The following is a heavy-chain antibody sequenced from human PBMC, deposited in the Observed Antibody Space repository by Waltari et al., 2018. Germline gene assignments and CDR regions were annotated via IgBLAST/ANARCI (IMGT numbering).Heavy chain of an antibody. V-gene: IGHV3-23*01. CDR2: ISDAGSII. J-gene: IGHJ4*02. CDR1: GFTFSTYV. D-gene: IGHD7-27*01. CDR3: ARGSGVDS. Sequence: EVQLLESGGGLVQPGGSLRFSCAASGFTFSTYVMNWVRQAPGKGLEWVSSISDAGSIINYADSVKGRFTISRDNSKNTLYLQMNSLRAEDSAVYYCARGSGVDSWGQGTLVTISS.